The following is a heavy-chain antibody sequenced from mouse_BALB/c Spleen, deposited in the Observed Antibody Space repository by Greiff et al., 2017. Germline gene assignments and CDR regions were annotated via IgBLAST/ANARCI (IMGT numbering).Heavy chain of an antibody. CDR1: GFTFSSYA. V-gene: IGHV5-6-5*01. Sequence: EVKLMESGGGLVKPGGSLKLSCAASGFTFSSYAMSWVRQTPEKRLEWVASISSGGSTYYPDSVKGRFTISRDNARNILYLQMSSLRSEDTAMYYCARDYYDLYAMDYWGQGTSVTVSS. J-gene: IGHJ4*01. D-gene: IGHD2-4*01. CDR3: ARDYYDLYAMDY. CDR2: ISSGGST.